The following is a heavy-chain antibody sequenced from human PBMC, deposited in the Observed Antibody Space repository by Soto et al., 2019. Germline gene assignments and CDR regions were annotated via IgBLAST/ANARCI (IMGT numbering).Heavy chain of an antibody. CDR1: GYTFTGYY. D-gene: IGHD2-21*01. Sequence: ASVKVSCKASGYTFTGYYMHWVRQAPGQGLEWMGRISAYNGNTNYAQKLQGRVTMTTDTSTNTAYMELRNLRSDDTAVYYCARGAFCGGAPGCRDMDVWGQGTTVTVSS. CDR3: ARGAFCGGAPGCRDMDV. J-gene: IGHJ6*02. CDR2: ISAYNGNT. V-gene: IGHV1-18*04.